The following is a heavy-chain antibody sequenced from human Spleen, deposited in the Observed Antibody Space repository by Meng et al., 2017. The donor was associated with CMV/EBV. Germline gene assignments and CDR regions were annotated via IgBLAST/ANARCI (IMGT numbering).Heavy chain of an antibody. CDR2: IYYTGST. CDR1: GGSISSYY. Sequence: SETLSLTCTVSGGSISSYYWSWIRQPPGKGLEWNGYIYYTGSTNYNPSLKSRVTISVDTSKNQFSLKLSSVTAADTAVYYCARGHSSGWYGVTQWFDPWGQGTLVTVSS. V-gene: IGHV4-59*01. CDR3: ARGHSSGWYGVTQWFDP. D-gene: IGHD6-19*01. J-gene: IGHJ5*02.